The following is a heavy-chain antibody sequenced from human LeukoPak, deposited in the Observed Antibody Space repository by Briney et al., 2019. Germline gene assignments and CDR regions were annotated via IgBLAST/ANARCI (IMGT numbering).Heavy chain of an antibody. Sequence: SETLSLTCTVSGGSVSSDSYYWSWIRQPPGKGLEWIGYIYYSGSTNYNPSLKSRVTISVDTSKNQFSLKLSSVTAADTAVYYCARARYSSSWACDYWGQGTLVTVSS. CDR3: ARARYSSSWACDY. CDR2: IYYSGST. D-gene: IGHD6-13*01. V-gene: IGHV4-61*01. CDR1: GGSVSSDSYY. J-gene: IGHJ4*02.